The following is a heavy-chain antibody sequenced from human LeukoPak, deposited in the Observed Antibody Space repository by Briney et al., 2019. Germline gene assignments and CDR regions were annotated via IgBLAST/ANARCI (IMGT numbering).Heavy chain of an antibody. V-gene: IGHV2-70*04. CDR2: IDWDDDK. CDR1: GFSLGTRGMR. D-gene: IGHD6-19*01. J-gene: IGHJ4*02. CDR3: ARIAVAGTVDY. Sequence: SGPTLVHPTQTLTLTFTFSGFSLGTRGMRVRWIRQPPGKALEWLSPIDWDDDKFYSTSLKTRLTISKDTSKNQVVLTMTNMDPVDTATYYCARIAVAGTVDYWGQGTLATVSS.